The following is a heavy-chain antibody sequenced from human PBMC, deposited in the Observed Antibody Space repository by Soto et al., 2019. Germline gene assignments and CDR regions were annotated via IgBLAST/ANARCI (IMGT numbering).Heavy chain of an antibody. V-gene: IGHV3-30-3*01. J-gene: IGHJ4*02. D-gene: IGHD2-21*02. CDR3: ARDLTAKDY. CDR2: ISYDGSNK. CDR1: GFTFSSYA. Sequence: GGSLRLSCAASGFTFSSYAMHWVRQAPGKGLEWVAVISYDGSNKYYADSVKGRFTISRDNSKNTLYLQMNSLRAEDTAVYYCARDLTAKDYWGQGTLVTVSS.